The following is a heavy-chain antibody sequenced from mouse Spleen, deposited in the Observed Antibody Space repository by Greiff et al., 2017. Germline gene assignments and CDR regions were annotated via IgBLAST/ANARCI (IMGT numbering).Heavy chain of an antibody. CDR1: GYAFSSSW. D-gene: IGHD3-3*01. J-gene: IGHJ2*01. CDR2: IYPGDGDT. V-gene: IGHV1-82*01. CDR3: ARGGTYFDY. Sequence: VQLQQSGPELVKPGASVKISCKASGYAFSSSWMNWVKQRPGKGLEWIGRIYPGDGDTNYNGKFKGKATLTADKSSSTAYMQLSSLTSEDSAVYFCARGGTYFDYWGQGTTLTVSS.